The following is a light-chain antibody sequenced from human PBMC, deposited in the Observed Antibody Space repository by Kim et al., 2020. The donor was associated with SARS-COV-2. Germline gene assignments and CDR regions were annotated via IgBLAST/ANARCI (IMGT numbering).Light chain of an antibody. CDR3: QTWGTDNRV. CDR2: LKSDGNY. V-gene: IGLV4-69*01. CDR1: SRHSSFT. J-gene: IGLJ3*02. Sequence: ASVKLTCTLSSRHSSFTIAWHQQQPQTGPRYLMKLKSDGNYTKGHGIPDRFSGSSSGAERYLTISSVQSADEADYYCQTWGTDNRVFGGGTQLTVL.